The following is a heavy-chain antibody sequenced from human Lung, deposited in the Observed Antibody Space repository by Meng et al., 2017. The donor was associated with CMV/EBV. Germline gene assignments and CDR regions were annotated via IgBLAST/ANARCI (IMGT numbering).Heavy chain of an antibody. CDR3: ARVFGDITGYVFDY. D-gene: IGHD3-22*01. V-gene: IGHV6-1*01. J-gene: IGHJ4*02. CDR2: TYYKSKWNH. Sequence: SXTXSLXCAISGDSVSSNSATWNWIRQSPSRGLEWLGRTYYKSKWNHDYAVSVKSRISFNPDTSKNQFSLQLSSVTPEDTAVYYCARVFGDITGYVFDYWXQGTLVTVSS. CDR1: GDSVSSNSAT.